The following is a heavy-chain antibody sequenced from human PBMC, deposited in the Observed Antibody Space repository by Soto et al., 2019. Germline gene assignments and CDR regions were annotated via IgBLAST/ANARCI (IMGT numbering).Heavy chain of an antibody. V-gene: IGHV3-23*01. CDR2: ITGSGDRT. J-gene: IGHJ4*02. CDR1: GFTFSTYA. Sequence: EVQLLESGGDLVQPGGSLRLSCAASGFTFSTYAMRWVRQAPGKGLVWVSSITGSGDRTYYADSVKGRFTISRDNSQSTLHLQMNSLRAEDTAVYYCARMYSSSCDYWGQGTLVTVSS. D-gene: IGHD6-13*01. CDR3: ARMYSSSCDY.